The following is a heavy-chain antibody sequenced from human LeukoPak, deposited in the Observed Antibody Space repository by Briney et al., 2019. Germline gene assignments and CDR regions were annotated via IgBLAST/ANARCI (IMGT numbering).Heavy chain of an antibody. CDR1: GFTFSSYG. V-gene: IGHV3-23*01. J-gene: IGHJ4*02. CDR3: AGGATIRCDFDY. CDR2: ISGSGGDT. D-gene: IGHD5-24*01. Sequence: PGGSLRLSCAASGFTFSSYGMSWVRQAPGKGLEWVSAISGSGGDTYYADSVKGRFTISRDNSKNTLYLQMSSLRAEDTAVYYCAGGATIRCDFDYWGQGTLVTVSS.